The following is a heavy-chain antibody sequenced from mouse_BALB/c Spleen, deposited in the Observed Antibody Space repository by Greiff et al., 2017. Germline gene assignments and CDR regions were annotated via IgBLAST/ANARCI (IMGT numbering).Heavy chain of an antibody. CDR3: ARPLDSSGSWFAY. CDR2: ISSGSSTI. Sequence: EVKLVESGGGLVQPGGSRKLSCAASGFTFSSFGMHWVRQAPEKGLEWVAYISSGSSTIYYADTVKGRFTISRDNPKNTLFLQMTSLRSEDTAMYYCARPLDSSGSWFAYWGQGTLVTVSA. D-gene: IGHD3-2*01. V-gene: IGHV5-17*02. CDR1: GFTFSSFG. J-gene: IGHJ3*01.